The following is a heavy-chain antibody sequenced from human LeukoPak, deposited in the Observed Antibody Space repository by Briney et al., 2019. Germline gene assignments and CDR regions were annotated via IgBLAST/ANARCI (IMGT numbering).Heavy chain of an antibody. V-gene: IGHV3-30*18. J-gene: IGHJ4*02. CDR3: AKDQSILWFAFDY. CDR2: VSYDGNNK. CDR1: GFTFSSFG. D-gene: IGHD3-10*01. Sequence: QSGGSLRLSCAASGFTFSSFGMHWVRQAPGKGLEWVAVVSYDGNNKYYADSVKGRFTISRDNSKNTVHLQMNGLRPEDTAVYHCAKDQSILWFAFDYWGQGALVTVSS.